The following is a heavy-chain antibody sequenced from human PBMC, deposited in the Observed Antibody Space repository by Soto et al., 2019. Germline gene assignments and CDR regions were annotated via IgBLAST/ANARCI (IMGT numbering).Heavy chain of an antibody. Sequence: QVQLVQSGGEVKKPGASVKVSCKASGYTFTNYGISWVRQAPGQGLEWMGWINVYNGNTKYAQKVQGRVTMTTDTSTSTAYKELRSLRSDDTAVYYWARGVGSGSCYNQHNWFDPWGQGTLVTVSS. V-gene: IGHV1-18*01. CDR1: GYTFTNYG. CDR3: ARGVGSGSCYNQHNWFDP. D-gene: IGHD3-10*01. J-gene: IGHJ5*02. CDR2: INVYNGNT.